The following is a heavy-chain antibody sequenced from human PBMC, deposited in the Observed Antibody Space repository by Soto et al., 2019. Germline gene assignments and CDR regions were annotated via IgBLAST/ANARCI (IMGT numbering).Heavy chain of an antibody. D-gene: IGHD3-22*01. CDR3: AKDSVFDDTNVSGMDV. V-gene: IGHV3-30*18. J-gene: IGHJ6*02. CDR1: GFTFSSYG. CDR2: ISYDGSNK. Sequence: QVQLVESGGGVVQPGRSLRLFCAASGFTFSSYGMHWVRQAPGKGLEWVAVISYDGSNKYYADSVKGRFTISRDNSKNTLYLQMNSLRAEDTAVYYCAKDSVFDDTNVSGMDVWGQGTTVTVSS.